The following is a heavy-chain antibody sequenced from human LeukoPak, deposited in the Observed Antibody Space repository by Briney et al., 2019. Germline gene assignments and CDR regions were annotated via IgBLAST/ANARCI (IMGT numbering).Heavy chain of an antibody. CDR1: GGSISSYT. J-gene: IGHJ3*02. CDR2: IYTSGST. CDR3: ARENSLPDI. D-gene: IGHD4-23*01. Sequence: SETLSLTCTVSGGSISSYTWSWIRQPAGKGLEWIGRIYTSGSTNYNPSLRSRLTMSVDTSKNQFSLKLTSLTAADTAVYYCARENSLPDIWGQGTMVTVSS. V-gene: IGHV4-4*07.